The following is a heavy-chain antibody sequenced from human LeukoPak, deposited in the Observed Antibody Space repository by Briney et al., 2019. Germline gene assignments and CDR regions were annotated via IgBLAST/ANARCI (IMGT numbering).Heavy chain of an antibody. CDR3: AISGCLRDFQH. CDR1: GGSISSGSYY. D-gene: IGHD3-22*01. Sequence: PSETLSLTCTVSGGSISSGSYYWRWIRQPAGKGLEWIGRIYTSGSTNYNPSLKSRVTISVDTSKNQFSLKLSSVTAADTAVYYCAISGCLRDFQHWGQGTLVTVSS. V-gene: IGHV4-61*02. J-gene: IGHJ1*01. CDR2: IYTSGST.